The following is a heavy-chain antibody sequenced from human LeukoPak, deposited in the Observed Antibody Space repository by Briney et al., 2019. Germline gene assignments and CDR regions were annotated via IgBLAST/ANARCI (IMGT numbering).Heavy chain of an antibody. V-gene: IGHV3-7*03. CDR3: AKGGCSGGSCYPGY. CDR1: GFTFRSHW. CDR2: IKEDESEK. J-gene: IGHJ4*02. Sequence: GGSLRLSCIVSGFTFRSHWMSWVRQAPGKGLEWVANIKEDESEKYYVDSVKGRFTISRDNAKNSLYLQMNSLRAEDTALYYCAKGGCSGGSCYPGYWGQGTLVTVSS. D-gene: IGHD2-15*01.